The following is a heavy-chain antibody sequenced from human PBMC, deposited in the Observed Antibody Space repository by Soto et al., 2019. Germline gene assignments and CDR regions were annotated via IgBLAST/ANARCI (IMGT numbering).Heavy chain of an antibody. Sequence: EVQLLESGGGLVQPGGSLRRSCAASGFTFGSYAMNWLRQAPGRGLECVSFISGSGRTTYYADSVKGRFTVSRDNSKNTPYLQMNSLRAEDTALYYCAKFRGPSYSYYSMDVWGKGTTVTVSS. CDR2: ISGSGRTT. V-gene: IGHV3-23*01. J-gene: IGHJ6*03. D-gene: IGHD3-16*01. CDR3: AKFRGPSYSYYSMDV. CDR1: GFTFGSYA.